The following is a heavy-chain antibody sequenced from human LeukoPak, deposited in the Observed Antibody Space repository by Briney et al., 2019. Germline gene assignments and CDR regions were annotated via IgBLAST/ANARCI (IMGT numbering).Heavy chain of an antibody. J-gene: IGHJ4*02. CDR2: VSDSGRIT. Sequence: GGSLRLSCAASGFTFRRYGMTWVRQAPGKGLDCVSSVSDSGRITYYADSVKGRFTISRDNSRNTLYLQMNSLRAEDTAVYYCAREYHDSSGYLDYWGQGTLVTVSS. D-gene: IGHD3-22*01. CDR3: AREYHDSSGYLDY. V-gene: IGHV3-23*01. CDR1: GFTFRRYG.